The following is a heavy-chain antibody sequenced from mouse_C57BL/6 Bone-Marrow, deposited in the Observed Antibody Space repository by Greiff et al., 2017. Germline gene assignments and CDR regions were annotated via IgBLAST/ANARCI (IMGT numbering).Heavy chain of an antibody. V-gene: IGHV1-55*01. Sequence: QVQLQQPGAELVKPGASVKMSCKASGYTFTSYWITWVKQRPGQGLEWIGDIYPGSGSTNYNEKFKSKATLTVDTSSSTAYMQLSSLTSEDSAVYYCAREGLGWLPSAWFAYWGQGTLVTVSA. CDR3: AREGLGWLPSAWFAY. J-gene: IGHJ3*01. CDR1: GYTFTSYW. D-gene: IGHD2-3*01. CDR2: IYPGSGST.